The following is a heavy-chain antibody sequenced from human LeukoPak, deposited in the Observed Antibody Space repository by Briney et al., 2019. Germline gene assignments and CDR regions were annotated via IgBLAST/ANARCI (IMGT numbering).Heavy chain of an antibody. J-gene: IGHJ5*02. D-gene: IGHD2-15*01. CDR1: GGSFSGYY. CDR2: INHSGST. Sequence: PSETLSLTCAVYGGSFSGYYWTWIRQPPGKGLEWIGEINHSGSTNYNPSLKSRVTISVDTSNKQFSLKLTSVTVADTAVYYCARWWGFDPWGQGTLVTVSS. CDR3: ARWWGFDP. V-gene: IGHV4-34*01.